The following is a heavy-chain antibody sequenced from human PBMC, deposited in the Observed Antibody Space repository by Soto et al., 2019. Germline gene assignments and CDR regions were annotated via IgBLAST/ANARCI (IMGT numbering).Heavy chain of an antibody. CDR2: INSDGSST. D-gene: IGHD3-22*01. CDR1: GFTLNSYG. V-gene: IGHV3-74*01. CDR3: AKDPTSYDSSAQFDS. J-gene: IGHJ4*02. Sequence: GGSLRLSCAAYGFTLNSYGMHWVRQTPEKGLEWVSRINSDGSSTSYADSVKGRFTISRDNSNNTLYLQMNSLRAEDTAVYYCAKDPTSYDSSAQFDSWGQGTLVTVS.